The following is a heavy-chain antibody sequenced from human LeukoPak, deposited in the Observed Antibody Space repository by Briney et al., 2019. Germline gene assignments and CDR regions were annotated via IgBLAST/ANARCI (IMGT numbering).Heavy chain of an antibody. CDR3: TTLIAAAGKG. D-gene: IGHD6-13*01. Sequence: GGSLRLSCAASGFTFSDYYMSWIRQAPGKGLEWVSHISGSGGYTKYAASVKGRFTISRDNAKNSLYLQMNSLRAEDTAVYYCTTLIAAAGKGGGQGTLVTVSS. CDR2: ISGSGGYT. V-gene: IGHV3-11*03. CDR1: GFTFSDYY. J-gene: IGHJ4*02.